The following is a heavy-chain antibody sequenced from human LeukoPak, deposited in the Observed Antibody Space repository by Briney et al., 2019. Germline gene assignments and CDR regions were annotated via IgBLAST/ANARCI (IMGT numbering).Heavy chain of an antibody. J-gene: IGHJ4*02. CDR3: ATGRYSNLDY. CDR1: GGSISGYY. D-gene: IGHD4-11*01. Sequence: SETLSVTCTVFGGSISGYYWSWIRQPPGKGVEWIGYIHYSGSTTYNPSLKGRVPISVDTSKNQFSLKVSSVTAADTAVYYCATGRYSNLDYWGRGTLVTVSS. CDR2: IHYSGST. V-gene: IGHV4-59*01.